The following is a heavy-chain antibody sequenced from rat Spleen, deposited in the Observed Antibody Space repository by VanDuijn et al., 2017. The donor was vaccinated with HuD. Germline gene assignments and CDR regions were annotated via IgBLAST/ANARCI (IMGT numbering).Heavy chain of an antibody. CDR1: GFIFSDHY. CDR3: TTFSDYATSPFAY. Sequence: EVQLVESGGGLVQPGRSLKLSCAASGFIFSDHYVAWVRQTPTKGLEWIASINTGGDKTYYRDSVKGRFTASRDDAKNTQFLQMDSLRSEDTATYYCTTFSDYATSPFAYWGRGALVTVSS. CDR2: INTGGDKT. D-gene: IGHD1-6*01. V-gene: IGHV5S13*01. J-gene: IGHJ3*01.